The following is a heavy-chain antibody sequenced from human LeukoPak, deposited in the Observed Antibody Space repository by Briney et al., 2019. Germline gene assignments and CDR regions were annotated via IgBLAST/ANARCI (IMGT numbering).Heavy chain of an antibody. V-gene: IGHV3-23*01. CDR1: RFTFSDHA. J-gene: IGHJ4*02. D-gene: IGHD2-15*01. Sequence: PGGSLTLSCAASRFTFSDHAVSWVRQAPGKGLEWVSKISGSGGDTYYLDSVKGRFTISRDNSKNILFLQMNSLRDVDTAVYYCSRCGGSDSCYGIALNSWGRGTLVTVSS. CDR2: ISGSGGDT. CDR3: SRCGGSDSCYGIALNS.